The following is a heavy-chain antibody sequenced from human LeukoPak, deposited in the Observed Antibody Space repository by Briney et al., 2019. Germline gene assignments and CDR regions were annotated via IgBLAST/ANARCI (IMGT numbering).Heavy chain of an antibody. CDR1: GGSFSGYY. D-gene: IGHD3-10*01. Sequence: SETLSLTCAVYGGSFSGYYWSWIRQPPGKGLEWIGEINHSGSTNYNPSLKSRVTISVDTSKNQFSLKLSSVTAADTAVYYCARGRNYYYGSGSYEFDYWGQGTVVTVSS. V-gene: IGHV4-34*01. CDR2: INHSGST. J-gene: IGHJ4*02. CDR3: ARGRNYYYGSGSYEFDY.